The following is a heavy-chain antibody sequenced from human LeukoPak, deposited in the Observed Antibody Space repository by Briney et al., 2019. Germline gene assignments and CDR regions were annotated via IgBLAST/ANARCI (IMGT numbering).Heavy chain of an antibody. CDR1: GFRFSDFT. Sequence: GGSLRLSCAASGFRFSDFTMTWVRQPPGKGPEWVSAIGGRGGSTYYADSVGGRFTISRDNSKDILYLQMNSLKVEDTATYYCGKEGGAWGQGTKVTVSS. D-gene: IGHD3-16*01. J-gene: IGHJ5*02. V-gene: IGHV3-23*01. CDR2: IGGRGGST. CDR3: GKEGGA.